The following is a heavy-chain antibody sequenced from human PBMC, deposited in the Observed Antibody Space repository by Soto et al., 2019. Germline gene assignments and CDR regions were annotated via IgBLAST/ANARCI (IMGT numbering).Heavy chain of an antibody. D-gene: IGHD2-15*01. J-gene: IGHJ4*02. CDR3: AKDLSYCSGGSCYQHDGSDN. Sequence: SGGFLRLSCAASGFTFSNYAMHWVRQAPGKGLEWVAIISFDGSNRFYRDSVKGRFTISRDNSKNTLYLEMSSLRAEDTAVYFCAKDLSYCSGGSCYQHDGSDNWGQGTLVTVSS. CDR2: ISFDGSNR. V-gene: IGHV3-30*18. CDR1: GFTFSNYA.